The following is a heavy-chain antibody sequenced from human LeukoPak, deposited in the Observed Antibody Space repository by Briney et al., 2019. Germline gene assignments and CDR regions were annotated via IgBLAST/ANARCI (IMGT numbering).Heavy chain of an antibody. J-gene: IGHJ6*02. CDR3: AKSKARIAVAGGMDV. Sequence: GGSLRLSCAASGFTISSYAMSWVRQAPGKGLEWVSGISGSGGSTYYADSVKGRFTISRDNSKNTLYLQMNSLRAEDTAVYYCAKSKARIAVAGGMDVWGQGTTVTVSS. D-gene: IGHD6-19*01. CDR2: ISGSGGST. CDR1: GFTISSYA. V-gene: IGHV3-23*01.